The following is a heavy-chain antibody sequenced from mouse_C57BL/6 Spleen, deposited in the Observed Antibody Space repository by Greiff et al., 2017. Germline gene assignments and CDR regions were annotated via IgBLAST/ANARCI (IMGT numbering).Heavy chain of an antibody. J-gene: IGHJ4*01. CDR2: IWSGGST. CDR1: GFSLTSYG. V-gene: IGHV2-2*01. Sequence: VQLQQSGPGLVQPSQSLSITCTVSGFSLTSYGVHWVRQSPGKGLEWLGVIWSGGSTDYHAAFIYRQSISKDNSKSQVYFKMNSLQADDTAIYYCARKGDYDVGAMDYGGQGTSGTVSS. D-gene: IGHD2-4*01. CDR3: ARKGDYDVGAMDY.